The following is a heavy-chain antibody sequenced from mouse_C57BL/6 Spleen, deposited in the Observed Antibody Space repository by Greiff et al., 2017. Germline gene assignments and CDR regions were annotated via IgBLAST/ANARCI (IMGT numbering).Heavy chain of an antibody. V-gene: IGHV5-17*01. D-gene: IGHD2-5*01. CDR2: ISSGSSTI. Sequence: EVQLVESGGGLVKPGGSLKLSCAASGFTFSDYGMHWVRQAPEKGLEWVAYISSGSSTIYYADTVKGRFTISRDNAKNTLFLQMTSLRSEDTAMYYCARPPYYSNYVFAYWGQGTLVTVSA. J-gene: IGHJ3*01. CDR3: ARPPYYSNYVFAY. CDR1: GFTFSDYG.